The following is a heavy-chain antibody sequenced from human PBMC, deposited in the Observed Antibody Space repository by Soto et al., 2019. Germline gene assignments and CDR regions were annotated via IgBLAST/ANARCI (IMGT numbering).Heavy chain of an antibody. CDR3: ARTSGSYGNWYFDL. V-gene: IGHV4-34*01. CDR1: GGSFGGYY. Sequence: QVQLQQWGAGLLKPSETLSLTCAVYGGSFGGYYWTWIRQPPGKGLEGTGEINHNGNTNYSPSLRXXVXXLLAPSKSQFSLKLNSVTAADTAVYYCARTSGSYGNWYFDLWGRGTLVTVSS. J-gene: IGHJ2*01. D-gene: IGHD1-26*01. CDR2: INHNGNT.